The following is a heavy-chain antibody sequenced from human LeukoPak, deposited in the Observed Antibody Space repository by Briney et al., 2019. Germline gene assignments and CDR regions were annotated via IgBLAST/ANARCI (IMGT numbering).Heavy chain of an antibody. CDR1: GYTFTNYG. Sequence: ASVKVSCKASGYTFTNYGISWVRQAPGQGLEWMGWISAYNDNTNFAQKLQGRVTMTTDTSTSTAYMELRSLRSDDTAMYYCARAPYSDFWSGYYTGYFDYWGQGTLVTVSS. CDR3: ARAPYSDFWSGYYTGYFDY. V-gene: IGHV1-18*01. CDR2: ISAYNDNT. D-gene: IGHD3-3*01. J-gene: IGHJ4*02.